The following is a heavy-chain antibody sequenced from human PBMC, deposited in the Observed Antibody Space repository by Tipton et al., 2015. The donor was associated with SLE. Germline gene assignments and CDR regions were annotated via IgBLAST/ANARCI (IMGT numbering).Heavy chain of an antibody. CDR2: ISRSGSTI. D-gene: IGHD5-12*01. V-gene: IGHV3-48*03. Sequence: GSLRLSCAASGFTFSSYEMYWVRQAPGKGLEWVSYISRSGSTIYYADSVKGRFTISRDNAKNSLYLQMNSLRAEDTAVYYCAREAWSGYDLADYWGQGTLVTVSS. CDR1: GFTFSSYE. CDR3: AREAWSGYDLADY. J-gene: IGHJ4*02.